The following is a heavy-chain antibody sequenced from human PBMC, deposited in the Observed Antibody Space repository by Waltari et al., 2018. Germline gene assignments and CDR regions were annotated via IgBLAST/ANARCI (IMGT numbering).Heavy chain of an antibody. J-gene: IGHJ6*03. CDR1: GLTFSSYW. V-gene: IGHV3-7*01. CDR3: ARGTTAAGYYYYYMDV. CDR2: RKQDGSEK. D-gene: IGHD6-13*01. Sequence: EVQLVESGGGLVQPGGSLRLSCAASGLTFSSYWMSWVRQAPGQGTEGVANRKQDGSEKDYVDSVKGLFTISRDNAKNSLYLQMNSLRAEDTAVYYCARGTTAAGYYYYYMDVWGKGTTVTISS.